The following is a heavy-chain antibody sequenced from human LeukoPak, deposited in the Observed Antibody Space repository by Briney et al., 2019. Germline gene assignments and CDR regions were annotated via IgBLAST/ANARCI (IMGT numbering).Heavy chain of an antibody. CDR3: GKDQGRLLWFGESIDY. V-gene: IGHV3-30*18. J-gene: IGHJ4*02. CDR1: GFTFSSYG. CDR2: ISYDGSNK. D-gene: IGHD3-10*01. Sequence: GRSLRLSCAASGFTFSSYGMHWVRQAPGKGLEWVAVISYDGSNKYYADSVKGRFTISRDNSKNTLYLQMNSLRAEDTAVYYCGKDQGRLLWFGESIDYWGQGTLVTVSS.